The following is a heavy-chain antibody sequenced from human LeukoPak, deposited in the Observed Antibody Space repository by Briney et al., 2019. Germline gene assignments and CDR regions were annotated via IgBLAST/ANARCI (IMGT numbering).Heavy chain of an antibody. Sequence: GGSLRRSCVASGFPCRSYWMTWARQAPGKGRVGVANIKQDGSKKSYVDSVKGRFTISRDNDKNSLYLQMNSLRAGDTAIYYCTRVGYIDEGIDFWGQGTLVTVSS. J-gene: IGHJ4*02. CDR3: TRVGYIDEGIDF. V-gene: IGHV3-7*04. CDR1: GFPCRSYW. CDR2: IKQDGSKK. D-gene: IGHD5-24*01.